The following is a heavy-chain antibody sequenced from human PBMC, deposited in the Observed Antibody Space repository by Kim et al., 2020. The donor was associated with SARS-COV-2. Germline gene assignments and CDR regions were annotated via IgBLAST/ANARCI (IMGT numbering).Heavy chain of an antibody. Sequence: SETLSLTCTVSGGSISSSSYYWGWIRQPTGKGLEWIGSIYYSGSTYYNPSLKSRVTISVDTSKNQFSLKLSSVTAADTAVYYCARVYLVASHYYYGSGSYENWFDPWGQGTLVTVSS. D-gene: IGHD3-10*01. CDR1: GGSISSSSYY. CDR3: ARVYLVASHYYYGSGSYENWFDP. V-gene: IGHV4-39*07. J-gene: IGHJ5*02. CDR2: IYYSGST.